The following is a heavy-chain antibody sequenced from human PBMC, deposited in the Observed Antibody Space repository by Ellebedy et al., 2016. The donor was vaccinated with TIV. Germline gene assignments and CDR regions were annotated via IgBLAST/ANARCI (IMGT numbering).Heavy chain of an antibody. CDR1: GFPFGAYS. CDR2: IRSHTYGGTT. CDR3: ARDSSGWSRDY. Sequence: PGGSLRLSCTASGFPFGAYSVSWLRQAPGKGLEWVGLIRSHTYGGTTEYAGSVKGRFIISRDESKSTANLDLNSLKTEDTAVYYCARDSSGWSRDYWGQGTLVTVSS. V-gene: IGHV3-49*03. D-gene: IGHD6-19*01. J-gene: IGHJ4*02.